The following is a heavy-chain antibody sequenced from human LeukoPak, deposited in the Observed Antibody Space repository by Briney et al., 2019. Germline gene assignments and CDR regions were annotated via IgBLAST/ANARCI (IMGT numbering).Heavy chain of an antibody. CDR3: AREWVAAPDY. D-gene: IGHD6-6*01. J-gene: IGHJ4*02. V-gene: IGHV3-23*01. CDR2: ISGSGGST. Sequence: SGGSLRLSCAASGFTFSSYAMSWVRQAPGKRLEWVSAISGSGGSTYYADSVKGRFTISRDNSKNTLYLQMNSLRAEDTAVYYCAREWVAAPDYWGQGTLVTVSS. CDR1: GFTFSSYA.